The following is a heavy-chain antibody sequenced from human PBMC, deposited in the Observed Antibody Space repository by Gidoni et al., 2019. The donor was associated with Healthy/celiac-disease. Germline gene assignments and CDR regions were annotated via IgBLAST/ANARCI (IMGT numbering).Heavy chain of an antibody. CDR3: ARGSSSGWEGYWYFDL. CDR2: MNPNSGNT. CDR1: GYTFTSYD. D-gene: IGHD6-19*01. Sequence: QVQLVQSGAEVKKPGSSVKVSCKASGYTFTSYDLTWVRQATGQGLEWMGWMNPNSGNTGYAQKFQGRVTMTRNTSISTAYMELSSLRSEDTAVYYCARGSSSGWEGYWYFDLWGRGTLVTVSS. J-gene: IGHJ2*01. V-gene: IGHV1-8*01.